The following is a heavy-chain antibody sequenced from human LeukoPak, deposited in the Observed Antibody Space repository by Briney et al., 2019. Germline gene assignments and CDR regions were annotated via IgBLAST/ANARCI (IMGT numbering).Heavy chain of an antibody. J-gene: IGHJ6*02. CDR2: ISSSSSFR. CDR1: GFTFSSHS. D-gene: IGHD4-17*01. V-gene: IGHV3-21*01. Sequence: GGSLRLSCAASGFTFSSHSINWVRQAPGKGLEWVSSISSSSSFRYYADSVRGRFSISRDNAKNSVYLQMNSLRAEDTAVYYCARNVPHYGDCSAANYYYYGMDVWSQGTTVTVSS. CDR3: ARNVPHYGDCSAANYYYYGMDV.